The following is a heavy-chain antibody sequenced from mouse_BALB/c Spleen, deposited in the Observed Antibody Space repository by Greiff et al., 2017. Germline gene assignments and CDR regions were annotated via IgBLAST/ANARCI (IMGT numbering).Heavy chain of an antibody. J-gene: IGHJ4*01. Sequence: VKLQESGPGLVAPSQSLSITCTVSGFSLTSYGVHWVRQPPGKGLEWLGVIWAGGSTNYNSALMSRLSISKDNSKSQVFLKMNSLQTDDTAMYYCARGNSYAMDYWGQGTSVTVSS. CDR1: GFSLTSYG. CDR2: IWAGGST. CDR3: ARGNSYAMDY. D-gene: IGHD2-1*01. V-gene: IGHV2-9*02.